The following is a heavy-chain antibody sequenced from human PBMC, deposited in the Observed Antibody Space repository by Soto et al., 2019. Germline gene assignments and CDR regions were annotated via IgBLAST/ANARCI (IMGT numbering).Heavy chain of an antibody. J-gene: IGHJ4*02. CDR1: GFTVNSDY. Sequence: EVQLVESGGGLVQPGGSLRLSCAASGFTVNSDYMTWVRQAPGKGLEWFSVIYSGGSTYYTDSVKGRFTISRDNSKNTLYLQMNSLRAEDTAVYYCARAPLYGGQAYWGQGTLVTVSS. CDR3: ARAPLYGGQAY. CDR2: IYSGGST. D-gene: IGHD4-17*01. V-gene: IGHV3-66*01.